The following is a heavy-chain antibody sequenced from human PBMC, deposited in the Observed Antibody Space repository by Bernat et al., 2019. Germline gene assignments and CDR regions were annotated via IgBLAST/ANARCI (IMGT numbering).Heavy chain of an antibody. J-gene: IGHJ6*03. V-gene: IGHV4-39*01. CDR2: IYYSGST. CDR3: ARLGYQLLNCYPHYMDV. Sequence: QLELQESGPGLVKPSETLSLTCTVSGGSISSSSYYWGWIRQPPGKGLEWIGSIYYSGSTYYNPSLKSRVTISVDTSKNQFSLKLSSVTAADTAVYYCARLGYQLLNCYPHYMDVWGKRTTVTVSS. CDR1: GGSISSSSYY. D-gene: IGHD2-2*01.